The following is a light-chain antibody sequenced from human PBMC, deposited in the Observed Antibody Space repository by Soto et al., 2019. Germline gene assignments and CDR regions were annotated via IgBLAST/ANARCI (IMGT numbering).Light chain of an antibody. CDR1: SSNIGAGYD. Sequence: QSALTQPPSVSGAPGQRVTISCTGSSSNIGAGYDVNWYQQLPGTAPKLLIFGDSNRASGVPDRFSGSKSGTSASLAITGLQAADEADYYCQSSDSRLSGSDVFGTGTKLTVL. J-gene: IGLJ1*01. CDR3: QSSDSRLSGSDV. CDR2: GDS. V-gene: IGLV1-40*01.